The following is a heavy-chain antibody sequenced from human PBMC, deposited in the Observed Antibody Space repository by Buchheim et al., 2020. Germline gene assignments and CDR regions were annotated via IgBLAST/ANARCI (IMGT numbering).Heavy chain of an antibody. Sequence: EVQLVQSGAEVKKPGESLRISCKGSGYSFTSYWISWVRQMPGKGLEWMGRIDPSDSYTNYSPSFQGHVTISADKSISTAYLQWSSLKASDTAMYYCASSLGITPAGEQRWGGYFDYWGQGTL. V-gene: IGHV5-10-1*01. CDR3: ASSLGITPAGEQRWGGYFDY. D-gene: IGHD1-20*01. CDR1: GYSFTSYW. CDR2: IDPSDSYT. J-gene: IGHJ4*02.